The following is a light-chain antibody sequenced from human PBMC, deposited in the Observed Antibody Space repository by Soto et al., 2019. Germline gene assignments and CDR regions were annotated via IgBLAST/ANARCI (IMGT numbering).Light chain of an antibody. Sequence: EIVLTQSPATLSLSPGERATLSCRASQSVGSNLAWYQQKPGQAPRLLIYDTSNRATGIPARFRGSGSGTDFTLTISSLEPEDFAVYYCQRGDTFGQGTRLEIK. J-gene: IGKJ5*01. V-gene: IGKV3-11*01. CDR1: QSVGSN. CDR3: QRGDT. CDR2: DTS.